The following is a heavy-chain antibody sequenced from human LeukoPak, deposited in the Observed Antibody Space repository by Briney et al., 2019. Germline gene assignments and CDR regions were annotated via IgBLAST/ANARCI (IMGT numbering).Heavy chain of an antibody. V-gene: IGHV4-34*01. D-gene: IGHD2-2*01. J-gene: IGHJ4*02. CDR2: INHSGST. CDR1: GGSFSGYY. CDR3: ARSYAHDY. Sequence: PSETLSLTCAVYGGSFSGYYWSWIRQPPGKGLEWIGEINHSGSTNYNPSLQSRVTISVDTSKNQFSLKLSSVTAADTAVYYCARSYAHDYWGQGTLVTVSS.